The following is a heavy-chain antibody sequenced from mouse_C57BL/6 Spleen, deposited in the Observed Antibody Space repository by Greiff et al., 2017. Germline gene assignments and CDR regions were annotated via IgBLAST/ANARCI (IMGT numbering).Heavy chain of an antibody. CDR3: AEGLRGPAGFAY. D-gene: IGHD2-4*01. V-gene: IGHV1-61*01. CDR1: GYTFTSYW. Sequence: QVQLQQPGAELVRPGSSVKLSCKASGYTFTSYWMDWVKQRPGQGLEWIGNIYPSDSEPHYNQKFTDKATLTVDTDSSTAYMQLSSLTSEDSAVYYWAEGLRGPAGFAYWGQGTLVTVSA. CDR2: IYPSDSEP. J-gene: IGHJ3*01.